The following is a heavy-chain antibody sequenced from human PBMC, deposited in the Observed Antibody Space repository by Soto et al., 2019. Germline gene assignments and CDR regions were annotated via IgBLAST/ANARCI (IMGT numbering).Heavy chain of an antibody. Sequence: GGSLRLSCAASGFTFSSYSMNWVRQAPGKGLEWVSSISSSSSYIYYADSVKGRFTISRDNAKNSLYLQMNSLRAEDTAVYYCARDPNIYDSSGYYDYRGQGTLVTVSS. CDR2: ISSSSSYI. J-gene: IGHJ4*02. V-gene: IGHV3-21*01. CDR3: ARDPNIYDSSGYYDY. D-gene: IGHD3-22*01. CDR1: GFTFSSYS.